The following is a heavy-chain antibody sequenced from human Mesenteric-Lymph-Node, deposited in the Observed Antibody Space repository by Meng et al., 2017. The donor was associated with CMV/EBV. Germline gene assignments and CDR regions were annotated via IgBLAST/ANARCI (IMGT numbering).Heavy chain of an antibody. CDR2: IYNDASRT. CDR3: AKSDSSGYYYIDK. J-gene: IGHJ4*02. Sequence: GESLKISCEASGFIVSNYAMSWVRLAPGKGPEWVSVIYNDASRTFYADSVKGRFTISRDDSKDTVYLQMSSLRAEDTAVYHCAKSDSSGYYYIDKWGQGTRVTVSS. V-gene: IGHV3-23*03. D-gene: IGHD3-22*01. CDR1: GFIVSNYA.